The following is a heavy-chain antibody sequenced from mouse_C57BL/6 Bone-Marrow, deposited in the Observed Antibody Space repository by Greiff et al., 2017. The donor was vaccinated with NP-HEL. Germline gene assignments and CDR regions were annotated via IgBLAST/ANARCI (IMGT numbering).Heavy chain of an antibody. V-gene: IGHV1-69*01. CDR1: GYTFTSYW. D-gene: IGHD1-1*01. CDR3: ARGYYGSSYLSYWYVDV. J-gene: IGHJ1*03. Sequence: QVQLQQPGAELVMPGASVKLSCKASGYTFTSYWMHWVKQRPGQGLEWIGEIDPSDSYTNYNQKFKGKSTLTVDKSSSTAYMQLSSLTSEDSAVYYCARGYYGSSYLSYWYVDVWGTGTTVTVAS. CDR2: IDPSDSYT.